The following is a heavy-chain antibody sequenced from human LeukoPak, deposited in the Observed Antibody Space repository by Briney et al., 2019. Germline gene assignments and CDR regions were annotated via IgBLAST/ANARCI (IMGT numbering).Heavy chain of an antibody. Sequence: GGSLRLSCAASGFTFSSYGMSWVRQAPGKGLEWVSAISGSGGSTYYADSVKGRFTISRDNSKNTLYLQMNSLRAEDTAVYYCAKARYSSASSNWFDPWGQGTLVTVSS. CDR3: AKARYSSASSNWFDP. J-gene: IGHJ5*02. CDR2: ISGSGGST. CDR1: GFTFSSYG. D-gene: IGHD6-19*01. V-gene: IGHV3-23*01.